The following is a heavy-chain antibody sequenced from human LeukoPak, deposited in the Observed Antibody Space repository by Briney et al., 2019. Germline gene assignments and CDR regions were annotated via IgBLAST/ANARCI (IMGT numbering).Heavy chain of an antibody. CDR1: GYTFTGYY. V-gene: IGHV1-2*02. D-gene: IGHD1-26*01. Sequence: ASVKVSCKVSGYTFTGYYMHWVRQAPGQGLEWMGWINPNSGGTNYAQKFQGRVTMTRDTSISTAYMELSRLRSDDTAVYYCARVVGATRHFDYWGQGTLVTVSS. J-gene: IGHJ4*02. CDR3: ARVVGATRHFDY. CDR2: INPNSGGT.